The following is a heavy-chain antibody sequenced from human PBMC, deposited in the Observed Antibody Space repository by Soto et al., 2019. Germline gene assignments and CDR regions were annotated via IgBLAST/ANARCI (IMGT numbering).Heavy chain of an antibody. CDR2: ISFDGSNK. Sequence: QVQLVESGGGVVQPGRSLRLSCAASGFTFSNYGMHWVRQAPGKGLEWVAVISFDGSNKYYADSVKGRFTISRDNSKNTLYLQMNSLRAEDTAVYYCAKDRRPNYCYGMDVWGQATTVTVSS. D-gene: IGHD6-25*01. CDR3: AKDRRPNYCYGMDV. V-gene: IGHV3-30*18. CDR1: GFTFSNYG. J-gene: IGHJ6*02.